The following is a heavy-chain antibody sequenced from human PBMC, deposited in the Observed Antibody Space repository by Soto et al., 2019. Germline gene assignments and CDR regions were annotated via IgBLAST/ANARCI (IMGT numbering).Heavy chain of an antibody. CDR1: GYSIRSAYY. Sequence: PSDTLSLTCTVPGYSIRSAYYWGWIRQPPGKGLEWIGSIYHSGSTYYNPSLKSRVTISVDTSKNQFSLKLSSVTAADTAVYYCARGPSFDYWGQGTLVTVSS. CDR2: IYHSGST. CDR3: ARGPSFDY. J-gene: IGHJ4*02. V-gene: IGHV4-38-2*02.